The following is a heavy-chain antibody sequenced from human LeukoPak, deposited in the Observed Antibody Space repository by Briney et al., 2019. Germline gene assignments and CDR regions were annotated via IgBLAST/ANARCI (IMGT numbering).Heavy chain of an antibody. D-gene: IGHD5-24*01. CDR2: IKQDGSEK. J-gene: IGHJ6*03. CDR1: GFTFSSYW. Sequence: GGSLRLSCAASGFTFSSYWMSWVRQAPGKGLEWVANIKQDGSEKYYVDSVKGRFTISRDNAKNSLYLQMNSLRAEDTAVYYCARVSRDGYSYYYYMDVWGKGTTVTVSS. CDR3: ARVSRDGYSYYYYMDV. V-gene: IGHV3-7*01.